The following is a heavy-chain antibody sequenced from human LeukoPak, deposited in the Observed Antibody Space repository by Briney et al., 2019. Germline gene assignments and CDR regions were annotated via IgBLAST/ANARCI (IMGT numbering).Heavy chain of an antibody. V-gene: IGHV3-7*01. CDR1: GFTFSSYW. Sequence: GGSLRLSCAASGFTFSSYWMSWVRQAPGKGLEWVANIKQDGSEKYYVDSVKGRFTISRDNAKNSLYLQMNSPRAEDTAVYYCARRCHYDFWSGYCAVDYWGQGTLVTVSS. D-gene: IGHD3-3*01. CDR3: ARRCHYDFWSGYCAVDY. CDR2: IKQDGSEK. J-gene: IGHJ4*02.